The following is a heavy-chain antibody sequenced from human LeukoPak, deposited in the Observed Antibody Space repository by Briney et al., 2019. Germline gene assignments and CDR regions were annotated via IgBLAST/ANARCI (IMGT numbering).Heavy chain of an antibody. CDR2: FYYSGST. Sequence: SETLSLTCTVSGGSISSGDYYWSSIRQPPGKGLEWIGYFYYSGSTYYNPSLKSRLTISADTSKNQFSLKLSSVTAADTAVYYCARPFYYDSRIDSWGQGTLVTVSS. V-gene: IGHV4-30-4*01. J-gene: IGHJ5*01. CDR3: ARPFYYDSRIDS. D-gene: IGHD3-22*01. CDR1: GGSISSGDYY.